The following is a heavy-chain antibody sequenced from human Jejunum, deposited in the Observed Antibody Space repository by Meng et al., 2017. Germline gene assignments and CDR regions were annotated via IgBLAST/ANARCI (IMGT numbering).Heavy chain of an antibody. CDR1: GGSISSRSYY. D-gene: IGHD5-18*01. Sequence: QLQLQESGPGLVKPSETLSLSCPVTGGSISSRSYYWVWIRQSPGKGLEWIGQIYYNGKSYYNPSLKSRVTMSVDTSRSQFSLNLNTVTAADTAVCYCARASYSYDSWFDPWGQGTLVTVSS. CDR3: ARASYSYDSWFDP. CDR2: IYYNGKS. V-gene: IGHV4-39*01. J-gene: IGHJ5*02.